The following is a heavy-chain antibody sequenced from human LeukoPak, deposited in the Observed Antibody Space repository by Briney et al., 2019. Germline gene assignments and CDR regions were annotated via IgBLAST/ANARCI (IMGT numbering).Heavy chain of an antibody. CDR3: AKDGVRGMGGYFDY. J-gene: IGHJ4*02. D-gene: IGHD3-10*01. CDR1: GFTFDDYA. Sequence: GGSLRLSCAASGFTFDDYAMHWVRQAPGKGLEWVAFRRYDGTNKYYADSVKGRFTISRDNSKNTLYLQMNSLRAEDTAVYYCAKDGVRGMGGYFDYWGQGTLVTVSS. CDR2: RRYDGTNK. V-gene: IGHV3-30*02.